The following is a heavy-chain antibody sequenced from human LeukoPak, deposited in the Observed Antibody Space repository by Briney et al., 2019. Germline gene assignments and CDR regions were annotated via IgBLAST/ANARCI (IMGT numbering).Heavy chain of an antibody. CDR2: ISSSSSII. V-gene: IGHV3-48*01. CDR1: GFAFSSYS. D-gene: IGHD2-2*02. CDR3: ARRGCSSTSCYTPTFDY. Sequence: GGSLRLSCAASGFAFSSYSMNWVREAPGEGLERVSYISSSSSIIYYADSVRGRFTISRDNTKNSLYLQMKTLRAEDTAVYYCARRGCSSTSCYTPTFDYWGQGTLVTVSS. J-gene: IGHJ4*02.